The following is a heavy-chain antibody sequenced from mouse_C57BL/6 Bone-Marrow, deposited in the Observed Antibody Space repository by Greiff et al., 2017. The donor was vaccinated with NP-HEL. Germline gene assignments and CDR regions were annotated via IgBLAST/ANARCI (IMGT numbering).Heavy chain of an antibody. D-gene: IGHD2-2*01. J-gene: IGHJ3*01. V-gene: IGHV1-72*01. CDR1: GYTFTSYW. CDR2: IDPNSGGT. CDR3: ARRRGYDPFAY. Sequence: QVQLKQPGAELVKPGASVKLSCKASGYTFTSYWMHWVKQRPGRGLEWIGRIDPNSGGTKYNEKFKSKATLTVDKPSSTAYMQRSSLTSEDSAVYYGARRRGYDPFAYWGQGTLVTVSA.